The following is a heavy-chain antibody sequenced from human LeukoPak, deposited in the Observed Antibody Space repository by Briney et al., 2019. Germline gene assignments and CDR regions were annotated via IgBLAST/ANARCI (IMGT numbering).Heavy chain of an antibody. Sequence: GSLILSCAASGFTFNRNAISWVRHAPGKGLEWVSTLGGSGDKTFYADSVKGRFTISRDNSKNMVHLQMNSLTGEDTALYYCVRRGDASSGWGDHDFWGQGALVTVSS. CDR3: VRRGDASSGWGDHDF. CDR1: GFTFNRNA. V-gene: IGHV3-23*01. CDR2: LGGSGDKT. D-gene: IGHD6-19*01. J-gene: IGHJ4*02.